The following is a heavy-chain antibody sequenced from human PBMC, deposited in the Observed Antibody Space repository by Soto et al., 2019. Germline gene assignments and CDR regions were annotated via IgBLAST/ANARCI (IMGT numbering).Heavy chain of an antibody. V-gene: IGHV4-31*03. Sequence: QVQLQESGPGLVEPSQTLSLTCTVSGGSISGEGYYWSWIRQYSGRGLEWIGYIHYSGSTYSNPSLKRRVTISVDTSKTQCFLKLTSVTAADTAVYYCARAWTATAGWANWFDRWGQGTLVTVSS. J-gene: IGHJ5*02. CDR2: IHYSGST. D-gene: IGHD6-13*01. CDR1: GGSISGEGYY. CDR3: ARAWTATAGWANWFDR.